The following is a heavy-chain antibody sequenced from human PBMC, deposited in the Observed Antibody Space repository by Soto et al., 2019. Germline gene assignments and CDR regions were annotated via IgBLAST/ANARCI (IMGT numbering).Heavy chain of an antibody. V-gene: IGHV3-30*18. Sequence: GGSLRLSCAASGFTFSSYGMHWVRQAPGKGLEWVAVISYDGSNKYYADSVKGRFTISRDNSKNTLYLQMNSLRAEDTAVYYCAKSFGGFGVVNFPGYWGQGTLVTVSS. CDR1: GFTFSSYG. CDR2: ISYDGSNK. J-gene: IGHJ4*02. CDR3: AKSFGGFGVVNFPGY. D-gene: IGHD3-3*01.